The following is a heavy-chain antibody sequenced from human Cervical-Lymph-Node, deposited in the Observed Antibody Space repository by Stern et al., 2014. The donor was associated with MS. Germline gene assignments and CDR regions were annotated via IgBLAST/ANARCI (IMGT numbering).Heavy chain of an antibody. D-gene: IGHD4-17*01. CDR1: GFSLSTSGMC. CDR3: ARIPLGDYEGGYYGMDV. CDR2: IAWDDDK. V-gene: IGHV2-70*01. Sequence: VTLKAAGPALVKPTQTLTLTCTFSGFSLSTSGMCVSWIRQPPGKALEWLALIAWDDDKYYSTSLKTRLTISKDTSKNQVVLTMTNMDPVDTATYYCARIPLGDYEGGYYGMDVWGQGTTVTVSS. J-gene: IGHJ6*02.